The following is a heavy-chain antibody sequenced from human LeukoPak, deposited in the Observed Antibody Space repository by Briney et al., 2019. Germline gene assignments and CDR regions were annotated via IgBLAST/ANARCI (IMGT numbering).Heavy chain of an antibody. CDR3: ARGYVGTAMVTVPYFDY. D-gene: IGHD5-18*01. Sequence: PSETLSLTCAVYGGAFSGYYWSWIRQPPGKGLEWIGEINHSGSTNYNPSLKSRVTISVDTSKNQFSLKLSSVTAADTAVYYCARGYVGTAMVTVPYFDYWGQGTLVAVSS. V-gene: IGHV4-34*01. CDR1: GGAFSGYY. J-gene: IGHJ4*02. CDR2: INHSGST.